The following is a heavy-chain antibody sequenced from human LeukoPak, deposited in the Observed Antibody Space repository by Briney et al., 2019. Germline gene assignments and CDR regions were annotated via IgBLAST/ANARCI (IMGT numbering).Heavy chain of an antibody. CDR1: GGSISGYY. CDR2: IYYSGST. Sequence: SETLSLTCTVSGGSISGYYWSWIRQPPGKGLEWIGYIYYSGSTNYNPSLKSRVTISVDTSRNQFSLKLSSVTAADTAVYYCARGKDPHWFDPWGQGTLVTVSS. CDR3: ARGKDPHWFDP. V-gene: IGHV4-59*01. J-gene: IGHJ5*02.